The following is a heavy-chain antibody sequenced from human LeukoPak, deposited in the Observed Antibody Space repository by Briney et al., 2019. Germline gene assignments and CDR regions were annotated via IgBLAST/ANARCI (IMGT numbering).Heavy chain of an antibody. CDR1: GFTFSSYA. CDR2: ISYDGSNK. D-gene: IGHD2-2*01. CDR3: ARAPTYCSSTSCYAGNWFDL. J-gene: IGHJ5*02. Sequence: GGSLRLSCAASGFTFSSYAMHWVRQAPGKGLEWVAVISYDGSNKYYADSVKGRFTISRDNSKNTLYLQMNSLRAEDTAVYYCARAPTYCSSTSCYAGNWFDLWGQGTLVTVSS. V-gene: IGHV3-30*04.